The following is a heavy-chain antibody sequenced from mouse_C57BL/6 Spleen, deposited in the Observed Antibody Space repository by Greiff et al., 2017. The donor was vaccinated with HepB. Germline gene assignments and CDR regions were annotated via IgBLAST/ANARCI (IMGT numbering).Heavy chain of an antibody. J-gene: IGHJ1*03. V-gene: IGHV5-17*01. CDR2: ISRGSRTI. CDR3: ASLYGSSPHWYFDV. CDR1: GFTFSDYG. Sequence: EVKLVESGGGLVKPGGSLKLSCAASGFTFSDYGMHWVRQAPEKGLEWVAYISRGSRTIYYADTGKGRFTISRDNAKNTLFLQMTSLRSEDTAMYYCASLYGSSPHWYFDVWGTGTTVTVSS. D-gene: IGHD1-1*01.